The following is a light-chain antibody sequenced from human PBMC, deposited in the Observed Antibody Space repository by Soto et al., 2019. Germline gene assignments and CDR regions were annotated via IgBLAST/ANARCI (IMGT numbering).Light chain of an antibody. CDR2: GAS. V-gene: IGKV3-20*01. Sequence: EIVLTQSPGTLSLSPGERATLSCRASQSVSSSYLAWYQQKPGQAPRLLIYGASSTATGIPDRFSGSGSVTDFTLTISRLEPEDFAVYYCQQYGSSPWTFGQGTKVAIK. CDR1: QSVSSSY. CDR3: QQYGSSPWT. J-gene: IGKJ1*01.